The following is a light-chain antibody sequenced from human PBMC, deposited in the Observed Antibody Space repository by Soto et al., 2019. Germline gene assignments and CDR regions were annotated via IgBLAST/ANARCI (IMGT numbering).Light chain of an antibody. Sequence: QLVLTQPASVSGSPGQSITISCTGTSSDIGAYNYVSWYQHHPGKAPKLIIYDVSTRPSGVSDRFSASKSGNTASLTISELQADDEADYYCSSYTSRNTEVFGTGTKVTVL. V-gene: IGLV2-14*03. CDR1: SSDIGAYNY. J-gene: IGLJ1*01. CDR2: DVS. CDR3: SSYTSRNTEV.